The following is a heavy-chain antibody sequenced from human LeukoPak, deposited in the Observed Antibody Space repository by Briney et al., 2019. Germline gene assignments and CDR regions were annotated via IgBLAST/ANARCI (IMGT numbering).Heavy chain of an antibody. D-gene: IGHD5-12*01. Sequence: GGSLRLSCVASGFTLSDYYMSWIRQAPGKGLEWVSYISSSSSYTDYADSVKGRFTISRDNAKNSLNLQMNSLRAEDTAVYYCARDSGYSGDSDYWGQGTLVTVSS. J-gene: IGHJ4*02. CDR3: ARDSGYSGDSDY. CDR1: GFTLSDYY. CDR2: ISSSSSYT. V-gene: IGHV3-11*05.